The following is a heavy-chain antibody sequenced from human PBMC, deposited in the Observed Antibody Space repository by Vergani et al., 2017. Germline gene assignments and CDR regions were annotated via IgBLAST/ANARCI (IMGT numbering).Heavy chain of an antibody. Sequence: QVQLVESGGGAVQPGRSLRLSCAASGFTFSSYGMHWVRQAPGKGLEWVAVISYDGSNKYYADSVKGRFTISRDNSKNTLYLQMNSLRAEDTAVYYCAKDGIAAAGYHMYYFDYWGQGTLVTVSS. CDR3: AKDGIAAAGYHMYYFDY. CDR1: GFTFSSYG. V-gene: IGHV3-30*18. J-gene: IGHJ4*02. D-gene: IGHD6-13*01. CDR2: ISYDGSNK.